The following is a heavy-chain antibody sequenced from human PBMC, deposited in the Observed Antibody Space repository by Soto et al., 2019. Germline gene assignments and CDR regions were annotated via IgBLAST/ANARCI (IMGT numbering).Heavy chain of an antibody. V-gene: IGHV1-3*01. CDR3: ARERTVAGNDY. Sequence: ASVKVSCKASGYTFTSYAMHWVRQAPGQRIEWMGWINAGNGNTKYSQKFQGRVTITRDTSASTAYMELSSLRSEDTAVYYCARERTVAGNDYWGQGTLVTVSS. D-gene: IGHD6-19*01. CDR1: GYTFTSYA. J-gene: IGHJ4*02. CDR2: INAGNGNT.